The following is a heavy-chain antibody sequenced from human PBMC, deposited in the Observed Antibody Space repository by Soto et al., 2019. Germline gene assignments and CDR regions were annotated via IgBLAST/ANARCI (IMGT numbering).Heavy chain of an antibody. D-gene: IGHD3-10*01. V-gene: IGHV4-34*01. Sequence: SQTLSLTCAVYGGSFSGYYWSWIRQPPGKGLEWIGEINHSGSTNYNPSLKSRVTISVDTSKNQFSLKLSSVTAADTAVYYCAALPNWFDPWGQGTLVTVSS. CDR1: GGSFSGYY. CDR2: INHSGST. J-gene: IGHJ5*02. CDR3: AALPNWFDP.